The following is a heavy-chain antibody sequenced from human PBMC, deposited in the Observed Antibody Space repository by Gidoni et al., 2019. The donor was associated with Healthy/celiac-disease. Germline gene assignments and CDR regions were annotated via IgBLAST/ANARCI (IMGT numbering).Heavy chain of an antibody. CDR2: IKQDGSEK. CDR1: GFTFSSYW. CDR3: ASLVVVVTAQRIDAFDI. J-gene: IGHJ3*02. V-gene: IGHV3-7*01. D-gene: IGHD2-21*02. Sequence: EVQLVESGGGLVQPGGSLRLSCAASGFTFSSYWMSWVRQAPGKGLEWVANIKQDGSEKYYVDSVKGRFTISRDNAKNSLYLQMNSLRAEDTAEYYCASLVVVVTAQRIDAFDIWGQGTMVTVSS.